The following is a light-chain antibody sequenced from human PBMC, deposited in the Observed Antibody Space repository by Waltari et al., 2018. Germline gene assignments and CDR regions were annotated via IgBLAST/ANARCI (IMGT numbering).Light chain of an antibody. CDR2: GAS. V-gene: IGKV3-15*01. CDR1: QNISTN. J-gene: IGKJ4*01. CDR3: LQSNKWPALT. Sequence: IVTTQSPATLSLSQGERADLPCRASQNISTNLAWYKQKPGQAPRLLIYGASTTATGVPGRFSGSGSGIEFTLTVSSLQPEDCAVYYGLQSNKWPALTSGGGTKVEIK.